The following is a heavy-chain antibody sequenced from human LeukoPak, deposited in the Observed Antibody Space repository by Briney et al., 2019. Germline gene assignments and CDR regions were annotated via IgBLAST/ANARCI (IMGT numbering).Heavy chain of an antibody. CDR1: GYTFTTYA. V-gene: IGHV1-8*02. Sequence: GASVKVSCKASGYTFTTYAMNWVRQATGQGLEWMGWMNPNSGNTGYAQKFQGRVTMTRNTSISTAYMELSSLRSEDTAVYYCARAYTAIVLDYWGQGTLVTVSS. CDR3: ARAYTAIVLDY. J-gene: IGHJ4*02. D-gene: IGHD5-18*01. CDR2: MNPNSGNT.